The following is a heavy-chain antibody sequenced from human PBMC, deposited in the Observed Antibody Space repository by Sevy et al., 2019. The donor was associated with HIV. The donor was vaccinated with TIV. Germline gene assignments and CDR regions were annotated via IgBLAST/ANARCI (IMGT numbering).Heavy chain of an antibody. V-gene: IGHV3-23*01. Sequence: GGSLRLSCAASGFTFSSYAMSWVRQAPGKGLEWVSAISGSGGSTYYADSVKGRFTIARDNSKNTLYLQMNSLRAEDAAVYYCAKVLSRAGDYWGQGTLVTVSS. J-gene: IGHJ4*02. CDR1: GFTFSSYA. CDR2: ISGSGGST. D-gene: IGHD2-15*01. CDR3: AKVLSRAGDY.